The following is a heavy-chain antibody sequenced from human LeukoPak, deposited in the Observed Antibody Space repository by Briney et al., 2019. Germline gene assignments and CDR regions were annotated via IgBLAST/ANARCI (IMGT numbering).Heavy chain of an antibody. Sequence: PGRSLRLSCAASGFTFSSYAMHWVRQAPGKGLEWVAVISYDGSNKYYADSVKGRFTISRDNSKNTLYLQMNSLRAEDTAVYYCAKVRVVVITIVQTEFDYWGQGTLVTVSS. D-gene: IGHD3-22*01. CDR3: AKVRVVVITIVQTEFDY. J-gene: IGHJ4*02. CDR2: ISYDGSNK. V-gene: IGHV3-30*04. CDR1: GFTFSSYA.